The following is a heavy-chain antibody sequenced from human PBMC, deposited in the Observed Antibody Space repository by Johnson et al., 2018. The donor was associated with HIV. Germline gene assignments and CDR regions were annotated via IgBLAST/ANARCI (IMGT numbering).Heavy chain of an antibody. CDR3: AKERRAPRAFDI. Sequence: QVQLVESGGGVVQPGKSLRLSCAASGFTFSSYAIHWVRQAPGKGLEWVAIIAYDGSKKYYADSVKGRFTISRDNSKNTLYLQMNSLRAEDTAVYYCAKERRAPRAFDIWGQGTMVTVSS. CDR2: IAYDGSKK. CDR1: GFTFSSYA. J-gene: IGHJ3*02. V-gene: IGHV3-30*18.